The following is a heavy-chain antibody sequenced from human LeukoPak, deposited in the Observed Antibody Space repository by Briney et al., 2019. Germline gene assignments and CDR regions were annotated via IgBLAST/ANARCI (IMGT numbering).Heavy chain of an antibody. CDR1: GGTFSSYA. Sequence: ASVKVSCKASGGTFSSYAISWVRQAPGQGLEWMGGIIPIFGTANYAQKFQGRITITADESTSTAYMELSSLRSEDTAVYYCARGWLIFGMVTRFDYWGQGTLVTVSS. J-gene: IGHJ4*02. V-gene: IGHV1-69*01. CDR3: ARGWLIFGMVTRFDY. CDR2: IIPIFGTA. D-gene: IGHD3/OR15-3a*01.